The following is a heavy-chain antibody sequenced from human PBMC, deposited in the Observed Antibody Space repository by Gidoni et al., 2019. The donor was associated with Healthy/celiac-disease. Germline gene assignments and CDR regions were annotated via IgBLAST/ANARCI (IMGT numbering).Heavy chain of an antibody. Sequence: EVQLVESGGGLVQPGGSLRLSCAASGFTVSSNYMSWVRQAPGKGLEWVSVIYSGGSTYYADSVKGRFTISRDNSKNTLYLQMNSLRAEDTAVYYCARGGWPATYYYFDYWGQGTLVTVSS. CDR1: GFTVSSNY. D-gene: IGHD1-26*01. CDR2: IYSGGST. J-gene: IGHJ4*02. CDR3: ARGGWPATYYYFDY. V-gene: IGHV3-66*01.